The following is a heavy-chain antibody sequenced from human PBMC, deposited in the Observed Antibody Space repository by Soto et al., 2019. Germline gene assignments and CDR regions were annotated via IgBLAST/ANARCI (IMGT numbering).Heavy chain of an antibody. J-gene: IGHJ5*02. Sequence: TLALPCPVSGGPLNSYYWSWIRPPPGKGLEWIGYISYSGSTNYNPSLKSRVTISVDTSKNQFSLRLSSVTAADTAVYYCARDRLASTGWPEAWGQGTLVTVSS. CDR3: ARDRLASTGWPEA. D-gene: IGHD3-3*02. CDR2: ISYSGST. CDR1: GGPLNSYY. V-gene: IGHV4-59*01.